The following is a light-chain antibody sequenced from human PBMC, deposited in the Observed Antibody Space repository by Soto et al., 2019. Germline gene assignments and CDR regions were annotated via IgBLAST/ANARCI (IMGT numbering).Light chain of an antibody. CDR3: QVWDSSSDHHV. Sequence: SYELTQPPSVSVAPGQTARITCGGNNIGRKNVHWYQQRPGQAPVLVVYDDTERPSGIPERFSGSNSGNTATLTISRVEAGDEADYYCQVWDSSSDHHVFGTGNKLTVL. J-gene: IGLJ1*01. CDR2: DDT. CDR1: NIGRKN. V-gene: IGLV3-21*02.